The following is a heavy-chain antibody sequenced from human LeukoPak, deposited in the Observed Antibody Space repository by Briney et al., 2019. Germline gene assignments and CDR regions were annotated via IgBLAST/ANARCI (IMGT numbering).Heavy chain of an antibody. D-gene: IGHD6-6*01. Sequence: ASVKVSCKASGGTFSSYAISWVRQAPGQGLEWMGRIIPIFGTANNAQKFQGRVTITTDESTSTAYMELSSLRSEDTAVYYCARDLGEYSREYYFDYWGQGTLVTVSS. CDR3: ARDLGEYSREYYFDY. CDR2: IIPIFGTA. CDR1: GGTFSSYA. J-gene: IGHJ4*02. V-gene: IGHV1-69*05.